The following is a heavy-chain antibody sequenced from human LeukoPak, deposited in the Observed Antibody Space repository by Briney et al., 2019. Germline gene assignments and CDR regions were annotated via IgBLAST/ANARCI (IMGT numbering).Heavy chain of an antibody. CDR2: FLYTGTT. CDR3: ATLVYSGSRYHFDT. V-gene: IGHV4-59*02. Sequence: SETLSLTCSVSNGAVKNYYWTWTRQPPGQGLEWIGNFLYTGTTTYKASLDSRLIISVDKSKNTVSLKLFSVTAADTAVYYCATLVYSGSRYHFDTWGQGTLVTVSS. CDR1: NGAVKNYY. D-gene: IGHD1-26*01. J-gene: IGHJ4*02.